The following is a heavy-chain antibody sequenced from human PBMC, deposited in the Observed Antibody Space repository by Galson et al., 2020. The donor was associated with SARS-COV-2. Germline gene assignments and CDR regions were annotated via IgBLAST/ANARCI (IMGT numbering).Heavy chain of an antibody. J-gene: IGHJ4*02. CDR2: ISYDGSNK. CDR3: AKLGYDSSGAVKTLDY. V-gene: IGHV3-30*18. CDR1: GFTFSLYS. D-gene: IGHD3-22*01. Sequence: GESLKISCVVSGFTFSLYSMHWVRQAPGKGLEWLAFISYDGSNKYYAESVKGQFTISRDNSKNTLYLQMNSLRPEDTAVYYCAKLGYDSSGAVKTLDYWGQGTLVTVSS.